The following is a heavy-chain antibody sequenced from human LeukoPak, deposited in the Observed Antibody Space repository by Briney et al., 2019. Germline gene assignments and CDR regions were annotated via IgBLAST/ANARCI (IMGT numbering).Heavy chain of an antibody. V-gene: IGHV1-18*04. Sequence: GASVKVSCKASGYTFTGYYMHWVRQAPGQGLEWMGWISAYNGNTNYAQKLQGRVTMTTDTSTSTAYMELRSLRSDDTAVYYCARDADYCTNGVCYVWFDPWGQGTLVTVSS. CDR3: ARDADYCTNGVCYVWFDP. D-gene: IGHD2-8*01. J-gene: IGHJ5*02. CDR1: GYTFTGYY. CDR2: ISAYNGNT.